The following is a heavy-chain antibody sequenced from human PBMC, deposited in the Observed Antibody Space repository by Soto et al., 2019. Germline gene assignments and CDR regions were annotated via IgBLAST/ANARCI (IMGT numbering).Heavy chain of an antibody. D-gene: IGHD6-19*01. Sequence: QVQLQQWGAGLLKPSETLSLTCAVYGGSFSGYYWSWIRQPPGKGLEWIGEINHSGSTNYNPSLTSRVTISVDTSKNQFSLKLSSVTAADTAVYYCARRGSGWTYYYYGMDVWGQGTTVTVSS. V-gene: IGHV4-34*01. CDR2: INHSGST. CDR3: ARRGSGWTYYYYGMDV. J-gene: IGHJ6*02. CDR1: GGSFSGYY.